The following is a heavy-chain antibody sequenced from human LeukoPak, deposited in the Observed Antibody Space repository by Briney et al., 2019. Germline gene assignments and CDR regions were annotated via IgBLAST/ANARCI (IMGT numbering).Heavy chain of an antibody. J-gene: IGHJ4*02. D-gene: IGHD1-14*01. CDR1: GFTFSSYW. V-gene: IGHV3-74*01. CDR3: TRGGGTSDY. CDR2: INGDGSST. Sequence: GGSLRLSCAASGFTFSSYWMHWVRQAPGKGLVWVSRINGDGSSTSYADSVKGRFSNSRDNTRNTVYMQMNSLRAEDTAVYYCTRGGGTSDYWGQGTLVTVSS.